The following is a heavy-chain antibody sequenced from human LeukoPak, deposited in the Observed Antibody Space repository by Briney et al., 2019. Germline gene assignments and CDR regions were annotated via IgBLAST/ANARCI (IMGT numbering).Heavy chain of an antibody. Sequence: GGSLRLSCAASGFTFSSYSMNWVRQAPGKGLEWVSSISSSSSYIYYADSVKGRFTISRDNAKNSLYLQMNSLRAEDTAVYYCARAVAMIEGLFDYWGQGTLVTVSS. D-gene: IGHD3-22*01. J-gene: IGHJ4*02. V-gene: IGHV3-21*01. CDR2: ISSSSSYI. CDR1: GFTFSSYS. CDR3: ARAVAMIEGLFDY.